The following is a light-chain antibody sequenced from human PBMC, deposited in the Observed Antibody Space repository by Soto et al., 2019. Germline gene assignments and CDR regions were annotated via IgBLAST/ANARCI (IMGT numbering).Light chain of an antibody. J-gene: IGKJ3*01. V-gene: IGKV1-39*01. CDR1: QSISSY. CDR3: QQSYSTPFA. CDR2: AAS. Sequence: DIQMTQSPSSLSASVGDRVTITCRASQSISSYLNWYQQKPGKAPMLLIYAASSLQSGVPSRFSGRGSGTDFTLTISILQPEEFATYYCQQSYSTPFAFGPGTKVYIE.